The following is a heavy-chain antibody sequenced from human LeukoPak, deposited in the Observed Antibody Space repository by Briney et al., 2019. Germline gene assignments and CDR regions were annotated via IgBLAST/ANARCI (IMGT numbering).Heavy chain of an antibody. V-gene: IGHV4-34*01. CDR3: ARGFRHDSSGLRFDP. D-gene: IGHD3-22*01. CDR2: INHSGST. J-gene: IGHJ5*02. CDR1: GGSFSGYY. Sequence: SETLSLTCAVYGGSFSGYYWSWIRQPPGKGLEWIGEINHSGSTNYNPSLESRVTISVDTSKNQFSLKLSSVTAADTAVYYCARGFRHDSSGLRFDPWGQGTLVTVSS.